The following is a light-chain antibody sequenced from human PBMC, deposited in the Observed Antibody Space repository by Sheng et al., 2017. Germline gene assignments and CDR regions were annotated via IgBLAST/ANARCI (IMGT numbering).Light chain of an antibody. CDR2: AAS. J-gene: IGKJ4*01. CDR3: QQVNSYPLT. Sequence: DIQLTQSPSFLSASVGDRVTITCRASQGISSSLAWYQQKPGKAPELLIYAASTLQSGVPSRFSGSGSGTEFTLTISSLQPEDFATYSCQQVNSYPLTFGGGTKVEIK. CDR1: QGISSS. V-gene: IGKV1-9*01.